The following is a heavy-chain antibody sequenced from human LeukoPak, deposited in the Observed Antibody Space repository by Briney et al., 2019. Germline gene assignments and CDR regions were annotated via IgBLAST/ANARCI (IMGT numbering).Heavy chain of an antibody. V-gene: IGHV3-30*04. CDR3: ARGDLIAAAGTYYYYYGMDV. D-gene: IGHD6-13*01. CDR2: ISYDGSNK. Sequence: GRSLRLSCAASGFTFSSYAMHWVRQAPGKGLEGVAVISYDGSNKYYADSVKGRFTISRDNSKNTLYLQMNSLRAEDTAVYYCARGDLIAAAGTYYYYYGMDVWGQGTTVTVSS. CDR1: GFTFSSYA. J-gene: IGHJ6*02.